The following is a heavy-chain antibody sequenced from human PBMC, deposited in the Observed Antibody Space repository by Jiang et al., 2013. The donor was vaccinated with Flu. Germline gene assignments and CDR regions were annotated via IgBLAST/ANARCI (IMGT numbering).Heavy chain of an antibody. CDR3: ARGRSYHSSGWYWFDP. J-gene: IGHJ5*02. D-gene: IGHD6-19*01. V-gene: IGHV1-2*02. CDR2: INTYSGGA. CDR1: GYTFTGYY. Sequence: SGAEVKKPGASVKVSCKAYGYTFTGYYLSWVRQAPGQGLEWVGWINTYSGGANYAQRFQGRVTVTCDTSISTAYMELSSLRSDDTAVYYCARGRSYHSSGWYWFDPWGQGTLVTVSS.